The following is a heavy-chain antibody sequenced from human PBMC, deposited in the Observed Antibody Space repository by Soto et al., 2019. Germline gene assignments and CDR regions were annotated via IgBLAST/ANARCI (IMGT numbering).Heavy chain of an antibody. CDR3: AKDLLGYCSSTSCYDWFDG. Sequence: VGSVRLSCASSVFTFSSYAMSCVRHAPGKWLEWVSAISGSGGSTYYADSVKGRFTISRDNSKNTLYLQMNSLRAEDTAVYYCAKDLLGYCSSTSCYDWFDGWGEGTPVTVSS. CDR2: ISGSGGST. J-gene: IGHJ5*02. V-gene: IGHV3-23*01. D-gene: IGHD2-2*01. CDR1: VFTFSSYA.